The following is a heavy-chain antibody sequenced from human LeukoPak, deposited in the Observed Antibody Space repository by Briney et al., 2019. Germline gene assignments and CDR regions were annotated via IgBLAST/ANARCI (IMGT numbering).Heavy chain of an antibody. V-gene: IGHV4-34*01. J-gene: IGHJ4*02. Sequence: SETLSLTCAVYGGSFSGYYWSWIRQPPGKGLEWIGEINHSGSTNYNPSLKSRVTISVDTSKNQFSLKLSSVTAADTAVYYCARGQRIAARPMAYWGQETLVTVSS. D-gene: IGHD6-6*01. CDR2: INHSGST. CDR1: GGSFSGYY. CDR3: ARGQRIAARPMAY.